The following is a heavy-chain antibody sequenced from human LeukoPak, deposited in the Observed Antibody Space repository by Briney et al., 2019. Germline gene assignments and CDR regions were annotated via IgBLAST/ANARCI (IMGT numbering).Heavy chain of an antibody. CDR1: GYTFTGYD. J-gene: IGHJ4*02. Sequence: ASVKVSCKASGYTFTGYDMHWVRQAPGQGLEWMGWINPNSGGTNYAQKFQGRVTMTRDTSISTAYMELGRLTSDDTAVYFCARYYDVHLDYWGQGTLVTVSS. CDR2: INPNSGGT. V-gene: IGHV1-2*02. D-gene: IGHD3-22*01. CDR3: ARYYDVHLDY.